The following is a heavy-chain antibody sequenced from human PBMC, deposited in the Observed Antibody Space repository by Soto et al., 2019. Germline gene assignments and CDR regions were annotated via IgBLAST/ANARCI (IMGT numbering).Heavy chain of an antibody. J-gene: IGHJ4*02. CDR2: ISDDSLDI. D-gene: IGHD1-7*01. V-gene: IGHV3-23*01. Sequence: VGSRIHSCSAAGLTFSSYSPNLLRPAEGKGLEWISAISDDSLDIFHADSVRGRFTISRDNSKNTLYLQMNNLRAEDTAIYYCAKRSVSGTYSPFDYWGQGNPVQVSS. CDR3: AKRSVSGTYSPFDY. CDR1: GLTFSSYS.